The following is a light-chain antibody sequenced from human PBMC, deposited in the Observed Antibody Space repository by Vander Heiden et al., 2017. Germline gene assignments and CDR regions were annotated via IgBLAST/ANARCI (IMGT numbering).Light chain of an antibody. CDR3: MIWHNNAWV. Sequence: QAVLTQPSSLSASPGASASLPCTFRSGVNVDTYRIYWYQQKPGSPPQYLLRYKSDSDKHQASGVPSRFSGSKDASANAGILLISGLQSEDEADYYCMIWHNNAWVFGGGTKLTVV. V-gene: IGLV5-45*02. CDR2: YKSDSDK. J-gene: IGLJ3*02. CDR1: SGVNVDTYR.